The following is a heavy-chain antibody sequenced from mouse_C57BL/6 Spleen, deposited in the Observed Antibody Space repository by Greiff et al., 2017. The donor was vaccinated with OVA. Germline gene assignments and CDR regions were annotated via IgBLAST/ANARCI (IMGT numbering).Heavy chain of an antibody. CDR3: TGPAMDY. Sequence: EVKVVESGGGLVQPGGSMKLSCVASGFTFSNYWMNWVRQSPEKGLEWVAQIRLKSDNYATHYAESVKGRFTISRDDSKSSVYLQMNNVRAEDTGIYYCTGPAMDYWGQGTSVTVSS. V-gene: IGHV6-3*01. CDR2: IRLKSDNYAT. CDR1: GFTFSNYW. J-gene: IGHJ4*01.